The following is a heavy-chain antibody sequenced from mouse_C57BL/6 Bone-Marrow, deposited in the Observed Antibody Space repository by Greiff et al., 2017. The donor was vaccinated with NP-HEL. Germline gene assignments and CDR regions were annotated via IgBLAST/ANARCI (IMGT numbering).Heavy chain of an antibody. CDR3: ARGRIYGNPAWFAY. CDR2: IYPRSGNT. CDR1: GYTFTSYG. Sequence: VQLVESGAELARPGASVKLSCKASGYTFTSYGISWVKQRTGQGLEWIGEIYPRSGNTYYNEKFKGKATLTADKSSSTAYMELRSLTSEDSAVYFCARGRIYGNPAWFAYWGQGTLVTVSA. J-gene: IGHJ3*01. V-gene: IGHV1-81*01. D-gene: IGHD2-1*01.